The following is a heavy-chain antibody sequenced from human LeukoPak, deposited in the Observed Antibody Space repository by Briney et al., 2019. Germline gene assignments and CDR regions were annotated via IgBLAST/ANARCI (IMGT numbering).Heavy chain of an antibody. V-gene: IGHV4-31*03. D-gene: IGHD5-12*01. J-gene: IGHJ4*02. CDR3: ASWRLRSGTGFDY. Sequence: PQTLSLTCTVSGGSISSGGYYWSWIRQHPGKGLEWIGYIYYSGSTNYNPSLKSRVTISVDTSKNQFSPKLSSVTAADTAVYYCASWRLRSGTGFDYWGQGTLVTVSS. CDR2: IYYSGST. CDR1: GGSISSGGYY.